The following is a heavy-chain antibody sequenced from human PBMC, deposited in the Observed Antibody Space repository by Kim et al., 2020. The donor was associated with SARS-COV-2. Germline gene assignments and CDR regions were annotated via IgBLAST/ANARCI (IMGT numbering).Heavy chain of an antibody. CDR2: ISGGGDST. CDR1: GFTFSSYA. D-gene: IGHD6-6*01. CDR3: AKAFTIAAPSLH. Sequence: GGSLRLSCAASGFTFSSYAMNWVRQAPGKGLEWVSAISGGGDSTYYADSVKGRFTISRDNSKNTLHLQMNSLRAEDTAVYYCAKAFTIAAPSLHWGQGTLVTVAS. V-gene: IGHV3-23*01. J-gene: IGHJ4*02.